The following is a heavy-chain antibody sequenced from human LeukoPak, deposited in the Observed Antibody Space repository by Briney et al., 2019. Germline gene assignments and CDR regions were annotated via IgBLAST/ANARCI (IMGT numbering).Heavy chain of an antibody. Sequence: SVKVSCKASGYTFTGYYMHWVRQAPGQGLEWMGWINPNSGGTNYAQKFQGRVTMTRDTSNSTAYMELSRLRSDDTAVYYCARPLPRIAVAGTGGYYFDYWGQGTLVTVSS. V-gene: IGHV1-2*02. J-gene: IGHJ4*02. CDR2: INPNSGGT. CDR3: ARPLPRIAVAGTGGYYFDY. D-gene: IGHD6-19*01. CDR1: GYTFTGYY.